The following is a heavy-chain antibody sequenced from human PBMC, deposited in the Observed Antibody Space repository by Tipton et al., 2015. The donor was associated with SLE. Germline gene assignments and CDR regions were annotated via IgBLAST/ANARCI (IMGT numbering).Heavy chain of an antibody. CDR2: IYYSGST. Sequence: TLSLTCTVSGGSISSGDYYWSWIRQPPGKGLEWIGYIYYSGSTYYNPSLKSRVTISVDTSKNQFSLKLSSVTAADTAVYYCARVDGVHDAFDIWGQGTMVTVSS. CDR1: GGSISSGDYY. CDR3: ARVDGVHDAFDI. J-gene: IGHJ3*02. V-gene: IGHV4-30-4*01. D-gene: IGHD4-17*01.